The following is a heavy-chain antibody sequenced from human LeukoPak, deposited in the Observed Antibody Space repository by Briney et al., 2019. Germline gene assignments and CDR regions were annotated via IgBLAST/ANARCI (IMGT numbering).Heavy chain of an antibody. CDR1: GFTFSSYS. V-gene: IGHV3-48*01. J-gene: IGHJ4*02. Sequence: PGGSLRLSCAASGFTFSSYSMNWVRLAPGKGLEGVSYISSSSSTIYYADSVKGRFTISRDNAKNSLYLQMNSLRADDTAVYYCARSLGGTFSNWGQGTLVTVSS. D-gene: IGHD1-1*01. CDR2: ISSSSSTI. CDR3: ARSLGGTFSN.